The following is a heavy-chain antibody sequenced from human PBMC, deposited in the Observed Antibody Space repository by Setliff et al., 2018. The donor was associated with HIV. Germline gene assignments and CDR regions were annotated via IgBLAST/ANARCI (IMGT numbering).Heavy chain of an antibody. CDR1: GYILGSYD. CDR2: INPNSGGT. D-gene: IGHD3-9*01. Sequence: GASVKVSCKASGYILGSYDISWVRQAPGQGLEWMGWINPNSGGTNYAQKFQGRVTMTRDTSISTAYMELSRLRSDDTAVYYCARGSLLGYFDWLFPDWGQGTLVTVSS. J-gene: IGHJ4*02. CDR3: ARGSLLGYFDWLFPD. V-gene: IGHV1-2*02.